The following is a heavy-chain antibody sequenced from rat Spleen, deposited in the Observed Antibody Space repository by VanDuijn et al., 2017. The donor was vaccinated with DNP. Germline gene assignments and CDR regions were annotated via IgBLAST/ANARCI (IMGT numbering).Heavy chain of an antibody. CDR1: GFTFSDYA. CDR2: INPSGGYT. Sequence: EVQLLESGGGLVQPGNSLKLSCTASGFTFSDYAMAWVRQAPTKGPEWVASINPSGGYTYYRDSVKGLFTVSRDDAKSTLYLQMDSLRSEDTATYYCTTDFERGYWGQGVMVTVSS. V-gene: IGHV5S23*01. J-gene: IGHJ2*01. D-gene: IGHD1-11*01. CDR3: TTDFERGY.